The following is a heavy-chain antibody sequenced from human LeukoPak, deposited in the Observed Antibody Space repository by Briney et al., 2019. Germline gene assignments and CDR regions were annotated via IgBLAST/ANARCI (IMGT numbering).Heavy chain of an antibody. CDR1: GFTFAEYT. Sequence: PGGSLRLSCAASGFTFAEYTMHWVRQAPGKGLEWVSLISWNGARIHYGDSVKGRFTISRDNSKNSLYLQMNSLRTEDTALYYCVKDLVAASENVRGWYPMDYWGPGTLVTVSS. J-gene: IGHJ4*02. CDR2: ISWNGARI. CDR3: VKDLVAASENVRGWYPMDY. V-gene: IGHV3-43*01. D-gene: IGHD6-19*01.